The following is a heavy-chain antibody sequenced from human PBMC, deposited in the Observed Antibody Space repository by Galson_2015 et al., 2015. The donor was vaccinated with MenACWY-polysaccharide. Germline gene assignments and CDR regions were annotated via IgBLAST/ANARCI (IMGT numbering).Heavy chain of an antibody. D-gene: IGHD7-27*01. CDR3: ARGDTGSLAID. CDR2: INVDKGNT. J-gene: IGHJ4*02. V-gene: IGHV1-3*01. Sequence: SVKVSCKASGYTFKSYAIHWVRQAPGQRLEWMGWINVDKGNTKYSQRFQGRVSITRDTSASTAYMELGGLRSEDTAVYYCARGDTGSLAIDWGQGTLVTVSS. CDR1: GYTFKSYA.